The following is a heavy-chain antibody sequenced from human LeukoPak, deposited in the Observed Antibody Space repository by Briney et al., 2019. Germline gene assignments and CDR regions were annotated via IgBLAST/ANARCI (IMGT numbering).Heavy chain of an antibody. CDR3: ARGHYYGSGSYSAFDN. Sequence: SETLSLTCTVSGGSMSSYYWSWIRQPPGKGLEWIGYIYYSGSTYYDPSLKSRVTISVDTSKNQFSLKVRSVTAADTAAYYCARGHYYGSGSYSAFDNGGQGPLVTVP. J-gene: IGHJ4*02. CDR2: IYYSGST. D-gene: IGHD3-10*01. V-gene: IGHV4-59*01. CDR1: GGSMSSYY.